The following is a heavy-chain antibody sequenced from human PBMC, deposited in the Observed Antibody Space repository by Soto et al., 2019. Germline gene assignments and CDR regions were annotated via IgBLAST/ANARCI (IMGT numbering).Heavy chain of an antibody. Sequence: GGSLRLSCAASGFTFSDHHMDSVRQAPGKGLEGAGRNRKKPDSYTTEYAASVKDRFTISRDDSKSSVYLQMNSLKTEDTAVYYCGDIGYCYGARCPTWGQGTLVTVSS. D-gene: IGHD2-15*01. CDR2: NRKKPDSYTT. CDR3: GDIGYCYGARCPT. J-gene: IGHJ5*02. CDR1: GFTFSDHH. V-gene: IGHV3-72*01.